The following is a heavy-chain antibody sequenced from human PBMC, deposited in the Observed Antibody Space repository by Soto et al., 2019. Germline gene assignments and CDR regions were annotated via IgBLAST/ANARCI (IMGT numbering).Heavy chain of an antibody. CDR2: IYHSGST. J-gene: IGHJ3*02. D-gene: IGHD4-17*01. Sequence: SETLSLTCAVSSGSISSSNWWSWVRQPPGKGLEWIGEIYHSGSTNYNPSLKSRVTISVDKSKNQFSLNLSSVTAADTAVYYCARGRRDYKAFDIWGQGTMVTVSS. V-gene: IGHV4-4*02. CDR1: SGSISSSNW. CDR3: ARGRRDYKAFDI.